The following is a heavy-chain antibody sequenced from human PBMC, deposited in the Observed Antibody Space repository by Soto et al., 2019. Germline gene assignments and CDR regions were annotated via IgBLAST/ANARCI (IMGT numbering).Heavy chain of an antibody. V-gene: IGHV4-30-2*01. D-gene: IGHD3-22*01. J-gene: IGHJ4*02. CDR3: ARAHYGPSGYYFDS. CDR1: GDSISSAGYS. Sequence: SEPLSLTCTVSGDSISSAGYSWSWIRQPPQKGLERIGYIYHTGSTSYSPSHKSRVTISVDKSKNQFSLILNSVTAADTAIYYCARAHYGPSGYYFDSWGQGTLVTVSS. CDR2: IYHTGST.